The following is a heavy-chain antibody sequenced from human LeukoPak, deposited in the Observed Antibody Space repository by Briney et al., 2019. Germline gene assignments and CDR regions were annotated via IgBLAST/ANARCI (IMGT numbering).Heavy chain of an antibody. J-gene: IGHJ4*02. CDR3: ARSTTVVTSQFDY. CDR2: IYHSGST. V-gene: IGHV4-4*02. D-gene: IGHD4-23*01. CDR1: GGSISSSNW. Sequence: SETLSLTCAVSGGSISSSNWWSWVRQPPGKGLEWIGEIYHSGSTNYNPSLKSRVTISVDTSKNQFSLKLSSVTAADTAVYYCARSTTVVTSQFDYWGQGTLVTVSS.